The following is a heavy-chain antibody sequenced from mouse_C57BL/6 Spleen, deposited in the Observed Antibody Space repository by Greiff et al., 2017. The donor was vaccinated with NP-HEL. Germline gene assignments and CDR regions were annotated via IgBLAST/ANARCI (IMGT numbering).Heavy chain of an antibody. CDR2: IYWDDDK. V-gene: IGHV8-12*01. D-gene: IGHD1-1*01. J-gene: IGHJ4*01. CDR3: ARMLLLRRAMDC. Sequence: QVTLKVSGPGILQSSQTLSLTCSFSGFSLSTSGMGLSWIRQPSGKGLEWLAHIYWDDDKRYNPFLKSRLTSSKDTSRNQVFLKITSVDAADTATYYCARMLLLRRAMDCWGQGTSVTVAS. CDR1: GFSLSTSGMG.